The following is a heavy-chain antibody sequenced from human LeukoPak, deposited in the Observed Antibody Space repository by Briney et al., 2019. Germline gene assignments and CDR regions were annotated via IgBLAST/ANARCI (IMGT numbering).Heavy chain of an antibody. CDR2: IYSGGST. J-gene: IGHJ4*02. CDR3: AREDALDY. CDR1: GFTVSTNY. D-gene: IGHD3-16*01. Sequence: GGSLRLSCAASGFTVSTNYMSWVRQAPGKGLEWVSVIYSGGSTYYADSVKGRFTISRDNSKNTVYLQMKSLRAEDTAVYYCAREDALDYWGQGTLVTVPS. V-gene: IGHV3-53*01.